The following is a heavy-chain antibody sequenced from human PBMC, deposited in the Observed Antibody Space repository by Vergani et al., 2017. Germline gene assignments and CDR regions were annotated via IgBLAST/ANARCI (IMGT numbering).Heavy chain of an antibody. V-gene: IGHV4-59*01. CDR1: GDSMNNYY. D-gene: IGHD2-15*01. Sequence: QVHLQEAGPGLVKPAETLSLTCTVSGDSMNNYYCNWIGQTPGKGLEWIGYIYLGGTTTYNPSLESRVSLSADTSKNQFSLQLTSATAADTAVYYCARGPSVVQGHYIYYYSYFMDVWGKGTTVTVSS. CDR2: IYLGGTT. J-gene: IGHJ6*03. CDR3: ARGPSVVQGHYIYYYSYFMDV.